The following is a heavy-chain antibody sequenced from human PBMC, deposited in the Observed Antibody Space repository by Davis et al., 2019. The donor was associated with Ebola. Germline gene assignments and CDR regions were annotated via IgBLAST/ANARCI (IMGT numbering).Heavy chain of an antibody. V-gene: IGHV4-61*01. CDR3: ARAAITATLRAGNWFDP. CDR1: GGSVSSGSYY. Sequence: MPSETLSLTCTVSGGSVSSGSYYWSWIRQPPGKGLEWIGYIYYSGSTNYNPSLKSRVTISVDTSKNQFSLKLISVTAADTAVYYCARAAITATLRAGNWFDPWGQGTLVTVSS. CDR2: IYYSGST. D-gene: IGHD1-14*01. J-gene: IGHJ5*02.